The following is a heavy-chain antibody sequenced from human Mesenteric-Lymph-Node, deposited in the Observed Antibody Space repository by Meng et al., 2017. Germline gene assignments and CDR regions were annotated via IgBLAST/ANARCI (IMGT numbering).Heavy chain of an antibody. D-gene: IGHD2-2*01. Sequence: GSLRLSCTVSGASVSSDTYYWSWIRQTPGKGLEWIGEIYYSGSTNYNPSLKSRVTISVDTSKNQFSLRLSSVTAADTAVYYCARGYCSTTNCYSSDYWGQGTLVTVAS. V-gene: IGHV4-61*01. CDR2: IYYSGST. CDR1: GASVSSDTYY. CDR3: ARGYCSTTNCYSSDY. J-gene: IGHJ4*02.